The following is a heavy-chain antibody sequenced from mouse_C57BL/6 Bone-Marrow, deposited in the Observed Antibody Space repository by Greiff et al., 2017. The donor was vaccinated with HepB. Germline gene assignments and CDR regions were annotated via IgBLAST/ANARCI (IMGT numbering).Heavy chain of an antibody. CDR1: GYTFTSYW. D-gene: IGHD1-1*01. CDR2: IHPNSGST. V-gene: IGHV1-64*01. J-gene: IGHJ3*01. CDR3: ARERALRGFAY. Sequence: QVQLQQPGAELVKPGASVKLSCKASGYTFTSYWMHWVKQRPGQGLEWIGMIHPNSGSTNYNEKFKSKATLTVDKSSSTAYMQLSSLTSEDSAVYYCARERALRGFAYWGQGTLVTVSA.